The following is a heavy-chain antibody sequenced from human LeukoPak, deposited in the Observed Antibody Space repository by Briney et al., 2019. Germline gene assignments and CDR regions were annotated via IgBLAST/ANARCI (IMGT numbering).Heavy chain of an antibody. CDR2: IYYSGST. J-gene: IGHJ4*02. CDR1: GGSISSYY. D-gene: IGHD3-3*01. Sequence: SETLSLTCTVSGGSISSYYWSWIRQPPGKGLEWIGYIYYSGSTNYNPSLKSRVTISVDTSKNHFSLKLSSVTAADTAVYYCARGYYDFWSGYWRDYYFDYWGQGTLVTVSS. CDR3: ARGYYDFWSGYWRDYYFDY. V-gene: IGHV4-59*01.